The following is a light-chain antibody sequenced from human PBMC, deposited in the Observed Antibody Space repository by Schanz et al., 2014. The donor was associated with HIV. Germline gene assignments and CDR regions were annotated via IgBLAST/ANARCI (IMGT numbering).Light chain of an antibody. CDR2: GAS. CDR1: QTVSNTF. Sequence: VLTQSPGTLSLSPGERATLSCRASQTVSNTFLAWYQQKLGQAPRLLIYGASSRAAGIPDRFSGSGSGTDFTLTISRLEPEDFAVYYCHQYGSSPSFGGGTRVEIK. CDR3: HQYGSSPS. J-gene: IGKJ4*01. V-gene: IGKV3-20*01.